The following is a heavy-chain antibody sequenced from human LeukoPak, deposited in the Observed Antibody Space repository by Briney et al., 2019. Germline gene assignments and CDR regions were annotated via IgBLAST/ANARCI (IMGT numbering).Heavy chain of an antibody. CDR2: IFNTGST. V-gene: IGHV4-61*02. D-gene: IGHD3-16*02. CDR3: ARLIGLGEVSPYFDS. J-gene: IGHJ4*02. CDR1: GGSISSDSYY. Sequence: SETLSLTCTVSGGSISSDSYYWSWIRQPAGKGLEWIGRIFNTGSTNSIPSLKSRVTISLDTSKNQFSLNLSSVTAADTAVYYCARLIGLGEVSPYFDSWGQGRLVTVSS.